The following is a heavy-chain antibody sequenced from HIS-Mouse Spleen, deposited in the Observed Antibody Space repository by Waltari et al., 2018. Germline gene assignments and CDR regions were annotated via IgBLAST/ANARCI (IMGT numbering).Heavy chain of an antibody. CDR1: GGSISSSSYY. CDR2: IYYSGST. CDR3: ARDPRWNDGIDY. D-gene: IGHD1-1*01. J-gene: IGHJ4*02. Sequence: QLQLQESGPGLVKPSETLSLTCTVSGGSISSSSYYWGWIRQPPGKGLEWIGSIYYSGSTYYNPSLKSRVTISVDTSKNQFSLKLSSATAADTAVYYCARDPRWNDGIDYWGQGTLVTVSS. V-gene: IGHV4-39*07.